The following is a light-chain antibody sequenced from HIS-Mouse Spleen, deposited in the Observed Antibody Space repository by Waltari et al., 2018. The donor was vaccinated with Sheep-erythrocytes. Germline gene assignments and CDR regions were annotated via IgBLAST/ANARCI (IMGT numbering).Light chain of an antibody. Sequence: QSALTQPASVSGSPGQSITISCTGTSSDVGGYKYVSWYQQHPGKAPKLMIYDVSKRPSGVPDRFSGSKSGNTASLTISGLQAEDEADYYCSSYTSSSTLYVFGTGTKVTVL. V-gene: IGLV2-14*03. CDR1: SSDVGGYKY. CDR3: SSYTSSSTLYV. J-gene: IGLJ1*01. CDR2: DVS.